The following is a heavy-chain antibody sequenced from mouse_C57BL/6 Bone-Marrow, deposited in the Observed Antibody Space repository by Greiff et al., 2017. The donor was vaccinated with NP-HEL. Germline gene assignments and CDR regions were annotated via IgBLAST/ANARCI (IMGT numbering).Heavy chain of an antibody. D-gene: IGHD3-2*02. Sequence: QVQLQQPGAELVKPGASVKMSCKASGYTFTSYWITWVKQRPGQGLEWIGDIYPGSGSTNYNEKFKSKATLTVDTSSSTAYMQLSSLTSEDSAVYYCARANKTAQATGYFDVWGTGTTVTVSS. CDR1: GYTFTSYW. CDR2: IYPGSGST. V-gene: IGHV1-55*01. J-gene: IGHJ1*03. CDR3: ARANKTAQATGYFDV.